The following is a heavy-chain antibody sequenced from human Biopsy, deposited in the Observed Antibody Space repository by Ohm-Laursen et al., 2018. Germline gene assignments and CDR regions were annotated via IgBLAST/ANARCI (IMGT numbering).Heavy chain of an antibody. Sequence: GTLSLTCTVSDGSINSNDYYWGWIRQAPGKGLEWLGSVHYSGATYYNPPLTSRATISVDTAKNQFFLKLRSATAADTAVFYCARHGSQGYCTGGSCVDYWGQGALVTVSS. J-gene: IGHJ4*02. CDR2: VHYSGAT. CDR3: ARHGSQGYCTGGSCVDY. CDR1: DGSINSNDYY. V-gene: IGHV4-39*01. D-gene: IGHD2-15*01.